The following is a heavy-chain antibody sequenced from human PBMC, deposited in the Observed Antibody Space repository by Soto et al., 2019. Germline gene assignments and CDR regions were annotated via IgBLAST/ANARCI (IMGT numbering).Heavy chain of an antibody. J-gene: IGHJ4*02. Sequence: SVKVSCKASGGTFSSYAISWVRQAPGQGLEWMGGIIPIFGTANYAQKFQGRVTITADESTSTAYMELSSLRSEDTAVYYCARRRRRCSGGSCYDYFDYWGQGTLVTVSS. CDR3: ARRRRRCSGGSCYDYFDY. V-gene: IGHV1-69*13. CDR1: GGTFSSYA. CDR2: IIPIFGTA. D-gene: IGHD2-15*01.